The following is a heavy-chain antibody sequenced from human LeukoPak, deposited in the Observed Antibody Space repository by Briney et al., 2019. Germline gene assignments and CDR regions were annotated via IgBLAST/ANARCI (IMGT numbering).Heavy chain of an antibody. D-gene: IGHD4-17*01. CDR1: GFTFSSYG. CDR2: ISYDGSNK. J-gene: IGHJ6*02. V-gene: IGHV3-30*18. Sequence: PGGSLRLSCAASGFTFSSYGMHWVRQAPGKGLEWVAVISYDGSNKYYADSVKGRFTISRDNSKNTLYLQMNSLRAEDTAVYYCAKDQGDYANGYYYGMDVWGQGTTVTVSS. CDR3: AKDQGDYANGYYYGMDV.